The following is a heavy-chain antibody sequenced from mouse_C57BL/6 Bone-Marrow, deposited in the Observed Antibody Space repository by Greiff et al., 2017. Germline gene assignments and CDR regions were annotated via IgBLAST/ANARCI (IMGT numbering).Heavy chain of an antibody. J-gene: IGHJ1*03. Sequence: QVTLKESGPGILQSSQTLSLTCSFSGFSLSTSGMGVSWIRQPSGKVLEWLARIYWDDDKRYHPSLKSRLTISKDTSSNQVFLKITSVDTADTATYYCSRSLLLRSYWYFDVWGTGTTVTVSS. CDR1: GFSLSTSGMG. CDR2: IYWDDDK. D-gene: IGHD1-1*01. V-gene: IGHV8-12*01. CDR3: SRSLLLRSYWYFDV.